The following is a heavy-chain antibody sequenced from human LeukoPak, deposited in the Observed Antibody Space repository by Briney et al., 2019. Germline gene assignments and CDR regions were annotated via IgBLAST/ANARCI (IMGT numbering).Heavy chain of an antibody. J-gene: IGHJ4*02. V-gene: IGHV1-69*04. CDR1: GGTFSSYA. CDR2: IIPIFDIA. CDR3: ARDHREGMGATAFDY. D-gene: IGHD1-26*01. Sequence: SVKVSCKASGGTFSSYAISWVRQAPGQGLEWMGRIIPIFDIADYAQKFRDRVTITADKSTSTAYMELRSLRSEDTAVYYCARDHREGMGATAFDYWGQGTLVTVSS.